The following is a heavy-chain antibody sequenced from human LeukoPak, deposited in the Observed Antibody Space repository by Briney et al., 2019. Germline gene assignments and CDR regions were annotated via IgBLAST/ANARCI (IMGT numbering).Heavy chain of an antibody. CDR3: ARDNSVGDYAWWFDP. CDR1: GYTFTNYY. Sequence: ASVKVSRKASGYTFTNYYMHWVRQAPGQGLEWLGLITPSGGSTWYAQKFQGRVTITRDMSTSTDYMELSSLRSEDTAVYYCARDNSVGDYAWWFDPWGQGTLVTVSS. V-gene: IGHV1-46*01. CDR2: ITPSGGST. J-gene: IGHJ5*02. D-gene: IGHD1-26*01.